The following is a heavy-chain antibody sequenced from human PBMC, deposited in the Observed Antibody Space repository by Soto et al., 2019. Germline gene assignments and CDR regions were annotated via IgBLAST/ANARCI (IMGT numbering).Heavy chain of an antibody. V-gene: IGHV3-74*01. Sequence: EVQLVESGGGLVQPVGSLRLSCAASVFTFGSYWMHWVRQAPGKELGWASRIKTDGSCTGYADSVKGRFTSSRDNAQNTLYLQMNSLRAEDTALYYCARVGTGAYYFDYWGLGTLVTVSS. CDR3: ARVGTGAYYFDY. D-gene: IGHD7-27*01. J-gene: IGHJ4*02. CDR1: VFTFGSYW. CDR2: IKTDGSCT.